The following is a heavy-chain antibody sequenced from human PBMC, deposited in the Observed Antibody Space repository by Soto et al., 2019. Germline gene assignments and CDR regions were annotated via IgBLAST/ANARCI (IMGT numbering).Heavy chain of an antibody. CDR1: GYSFINNA. CDR3: ARDALYKNGCYVGEPYDS. J-gene: IGHJ4*02. D-gene: IGHD3-22*01. Sequence: ASVKVSCKASGYSFINNAVHWVRQAPGQRLEWMGWINPANGITKYSQKFQGRVTITSDTSATTAYMELSSLTSEDTAVYYCARDALYKNGCYVGEPYDSWGQGTLVTVSS. CDR2: INPANGIT. V-gene: IGHV1-3*01.